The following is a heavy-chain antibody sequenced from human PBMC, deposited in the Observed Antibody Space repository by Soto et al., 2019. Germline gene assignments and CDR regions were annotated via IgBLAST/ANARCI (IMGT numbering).Heavy chain of an antibody. Sequence: GGPVKVSCKASGYTFTGYYMHWVRQAPGQGLEWMGWINPNSGGTNYAQKFQGWVTMTRDTSISTAYMELSRLRSDDTAVYYCARDRFEAVAGFYYRYGMDVWGQGTTVTVSS. J-gene: IGHJ6*02. CDR3: ARDRFEAVAGFYYRYGMDV. D-gene: IGHD6-19*01. CDR2: INPNSGGT. V-gene: IGHV1-2*04. CDR1: GYTFTGYY.